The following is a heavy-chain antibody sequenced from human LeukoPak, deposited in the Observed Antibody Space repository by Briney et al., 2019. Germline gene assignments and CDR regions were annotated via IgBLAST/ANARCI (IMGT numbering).Heavy chain of an antibody. J-gene: IGHJ1*01. Sequence: PGGSLRLSCAASGFTFSSYAMSWVRQAPGKGLEWVSAISGSGGSTYYADSVKGRFTISRDNSKNTLYLQMNGLRAEDTAVYYCAKDRGGIVVVPAAILSDWGQGTLVTVSS. CDR1: GFTFSSYA. CDR3: AKDRGGIVVVPAAILSD. CDR2: ISGSGGST. V-gene: IGHV3-23*01. D-gene: IGHD2-2*01.